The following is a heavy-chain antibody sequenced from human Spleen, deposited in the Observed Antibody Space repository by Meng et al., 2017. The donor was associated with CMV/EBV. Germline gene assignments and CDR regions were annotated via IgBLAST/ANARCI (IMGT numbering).Heavy chain of an antibody. V-gene: IGHV1-8*03. CDR1: GRPYAKFD. CDR3: GREGFDF. J-gene: IGHJ4*02. CDR2: ANPKSGCT. Sequence: SVKISCRTSGRPYAKFDINGVRQAAGQGIEWMGYANPKSGCTVYAQNFQGRVTITRDTPMSTAFMELNGLRSDDAAVYYCGREGFDFWGQGTLVTVSS.